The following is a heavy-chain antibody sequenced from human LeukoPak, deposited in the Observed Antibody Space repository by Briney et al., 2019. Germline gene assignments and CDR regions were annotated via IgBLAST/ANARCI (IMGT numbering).Heavy chain of an antibody. CDR3: SRDFNGRNDF. Sequence: GGSLRLSCAASGFTFSSNWMHWVRQGPGKGLVWVSRINPDGSRTDYAESVKGRFTISRDNAKNTLSPEMNSLGDEDTAVYYCSRDFNGRNDFWGQGTLVTVSS. V-gene: IGHV3-74*01. CDR1: GFTFSSNW. D-gene: IGHD1-14*01. CDR2: INPDGSRT. J-gene: IGHJ4*02.